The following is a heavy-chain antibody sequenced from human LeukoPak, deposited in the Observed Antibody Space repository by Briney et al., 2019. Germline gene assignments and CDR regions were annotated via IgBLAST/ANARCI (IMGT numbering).Heavy chain of an antibody. D-gene: IGHD6-19*01. CDR2: IYYSGST. CDR1: GGSISSSSYY. CDR3: ARDDYSSGWKPFDY. Sequence: SETLSLTCTVSGGSISSSSYYWGWIRQPPGKGLEWIGSIYYSGSTYYNPSLKSRVTISVDTSKNQFSLKLSSVTAADTAVYYCARDDYSSGWKPFDYWGQGTLVTVSS. J-gene: IGHJ4*02. V-gene: IGHV4-39*07.